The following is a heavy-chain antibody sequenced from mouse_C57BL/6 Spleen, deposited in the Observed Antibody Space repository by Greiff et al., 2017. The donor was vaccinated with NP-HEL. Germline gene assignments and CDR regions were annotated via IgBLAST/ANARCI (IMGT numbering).Heavy chain of an antibody. CDR1: GFTFSSYT. Sequence: EVKLVESGGGLVKPGGSLKLSCAASGFTFSSYTMSWVRQTPEKRLEWVATISGGGGNNYYPDSVKGRFTISRDNAKNTLYLQMSSLRSEDTALYYGARQGGTSWFAYWGQGTLVTVSA. D-gene: IGHD4-1*01. V-gene: IGHV5-9*01. J-gene: IGHJ3*01. CDR3: ARQGGTSWFAY. CDR2: ISGGGGNN.